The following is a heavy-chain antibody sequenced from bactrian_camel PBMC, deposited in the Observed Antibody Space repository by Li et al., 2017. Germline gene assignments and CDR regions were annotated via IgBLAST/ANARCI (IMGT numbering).Heavy chain of an antibody. CDR2: IYTGSGST. D-gene: IGHD6*01. CDR1: GFSFDEGT. CDR3: AADRSFSSWYDGTSSPN. V-gene: IGHV3S54*01. Sequence: HVQLVESGGGSVQPGGSLRLSCIGSGFSFDEGTAGWYHQAPGKEREGVAAIYTGSGSTYYADSVKGRYTISQDTAKNTLYLQMNSLKPEDTAMYYCAADRSFSSWYDGTSSPNWGQGTQVTVS. J-gene: IGHJ4*01.